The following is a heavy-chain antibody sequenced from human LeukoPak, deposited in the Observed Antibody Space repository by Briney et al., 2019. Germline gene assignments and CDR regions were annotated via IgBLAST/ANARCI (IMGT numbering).Heavy chain of an antibody. Sequence: GGSLRLSCAASGFTFSSYSMNWVRQAPGKGLEWVSSISSSSSYIYYADSVKGRFTISRDNAKNSLYLQMNSLRAEDTAVYYCARDGTIVVVPAEYSQHWGQGTLVTVSS. J-gene: IGHJ1*01. CDR2: ISSSSSYI. V-gene: IGHV3-21*01. D-gene: IGHD3-22*01. CDR1: GFTFSSYS. CDR3: ARDGTIVVVPAEYSQH.